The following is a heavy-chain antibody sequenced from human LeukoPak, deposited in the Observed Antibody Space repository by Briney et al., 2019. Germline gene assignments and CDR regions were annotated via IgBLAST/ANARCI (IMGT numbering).Heavy chain of an antibody. CDR1: GFTFSSYA. D-gene: IGHD2/OR15-2a*01. V-gene: IGHV3-7*03. J-gene: IGHJ4*02. CDR2: INQDGSEK. CDR3: ARGIVSRDY. Sequence: GGSLRLSCAASGFTFSSYAMHWVRQAPGKGLEWVANINQDGSEKYYVDSVKGRFTISRDNAKNSLYLQMDSLRAEDTAVYYCARGIVSRDYWGQGTLVTVSS.